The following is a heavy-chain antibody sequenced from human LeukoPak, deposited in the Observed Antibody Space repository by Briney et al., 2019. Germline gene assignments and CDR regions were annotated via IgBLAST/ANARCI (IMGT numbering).Heavy chain of an antibody. J-gene: IGHJ5*02. CDR2: INPNSGGT. CDR3: ARDVVVEVGMLPTDSWFDP. CDR1: DYTFTSYD. V-gene: IGHV1-2*02. D-gene: IGHD2-15*01. Sequence: GASVKVSCKASDYTFTSYDITWVRQAPGQGLEWMGLINPNSGGTNFAQKFQGRVTMTRDTSISTAYMDLSRLKSDGTAVYYCARDVVVEVGMLPTDSWFDPWGRGTLVAVSS.